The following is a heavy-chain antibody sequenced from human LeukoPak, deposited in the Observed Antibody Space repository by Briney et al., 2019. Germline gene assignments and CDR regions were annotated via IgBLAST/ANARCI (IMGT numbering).Heavy chain of an antibody. CDR2: INPNSGGT. V-gene: IGHV1-2*06. CDR3: ARRGLRFSYWFDP. Sequence: ASVKVSCKASGYTFTGYYMHWVRQAPGQGLEWMGRINPNSGGTNYAQKFQGRVTMTRDTSISTAYMELSRLRPDDTAVYYCARRGLRFSYWFDPWGQGTPVTVSS. J-gene: IGHJ5*02. D-gene: IGHD3-3*01. CDR1: GYTFTGYY.